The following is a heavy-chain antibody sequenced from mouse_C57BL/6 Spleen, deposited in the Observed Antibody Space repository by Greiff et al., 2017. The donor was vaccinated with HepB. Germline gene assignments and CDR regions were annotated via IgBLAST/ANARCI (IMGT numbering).Heavy chain of an antibody. CDR1: GFTFSDYY. J-gene: IGHJ1*03. V-gene: IGHV5-16*01. Sequence: EVKLVESEGGLVQPGSSMKLSCTASGFTFSDYYMAWVRQVPEKGLEWVANINYDGSSTYYLDSLKSRFIISRDNAKNILYLQMSSLKSEDTATYYCARDRGPREYFDVWGTGTTVTVSS. CDR3: ARDRGPREYFDV. CDR2: INYDGSST. D-gene: IGHD3-1*01.